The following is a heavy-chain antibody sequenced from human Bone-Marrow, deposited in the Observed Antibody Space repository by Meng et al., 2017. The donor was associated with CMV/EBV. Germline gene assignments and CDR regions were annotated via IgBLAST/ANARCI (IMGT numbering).Heavy chain of an antibody. Sequence: GESLKIPCSASGFTFSSYWMSWVRQAPGKGLEWVANIKQDGSEKYYVDSVKGRFTISRDNAKNSLYLQMNSLRAEDTAMYYCARTYDFWSGTDYWGQGTLVTVSS. V-gene: IGHV3-7*01. J-gene: IGHJ4*02. CDR3: ARTYDFWSGTDY. CDR1: GFTFSSYW. D-gene: IGHD3-3*01. CDR2: IKQDGSEK.